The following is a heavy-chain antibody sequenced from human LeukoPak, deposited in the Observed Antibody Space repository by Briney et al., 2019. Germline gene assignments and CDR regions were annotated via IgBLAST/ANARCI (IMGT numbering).Heavy chain of an antibody. CDR3: ARESGPDYYGSGSYYGVFGFDP. D-gene: IGHD3-10*01. Sequence: GASVKVSCKASGYTFTSNNINWVRQATGQGLASMGWMNPKSGNTAYAQKFQGRVTMTRITSISTAYMELSSLRSEDTAVYYCARESGPDYYGSGSYYGVFGFDPWGQGTLVTVSS. CDR2: MNPKSGNT. V-gene: IGHV1-8*01. J-gene: IGHJ5*02. CDR1: GYTFTSNN.